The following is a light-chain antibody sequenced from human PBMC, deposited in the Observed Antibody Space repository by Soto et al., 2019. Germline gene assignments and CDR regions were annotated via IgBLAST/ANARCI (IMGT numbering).Light chain of an antibody. CDR2: DAS. J-gene: IGKJ1*01. CDR3: QQYGGSPWT. Sequence: EMVVTQSPATLSVSPGERVTLSCRTSQDVSSKLAWYQQKPGQPPSLLIYDASTRATGTPARFSGSGSGTEFTLAVSSLRSEDYAVYYCQQYGGSPWTFGQGTKVEI. V-gene: IGKV3D-15*01. CDR1: QDVSSK.